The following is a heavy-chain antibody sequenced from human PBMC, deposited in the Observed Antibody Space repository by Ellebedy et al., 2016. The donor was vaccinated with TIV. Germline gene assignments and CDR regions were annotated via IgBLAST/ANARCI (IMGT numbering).Heavy chain of an antibody. CDR2: IYYSGST. V-gene: IGHV4-39*07. CDR1: GGSISSSSYY. CDR3: AREGRITMVRGAKRYFDY. Sequence: SETLSLXCTVSGGSISSSSYYWGWIRQPPGKGLEWIGSIYYSGSTYYNPSLKSRVTISVDTSKNQFSLKLSSVTAADTAVYYCAREGRITMVRGAKRYFDYWGQGTLVTVSS. J-gene: IGHJ4*02. D-gene: IGHD3-10*01.